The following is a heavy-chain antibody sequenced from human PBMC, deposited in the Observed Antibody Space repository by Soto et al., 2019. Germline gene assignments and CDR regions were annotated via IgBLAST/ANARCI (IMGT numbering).Heavy chain of an antibody. Sequence: EVQLVESGGGLIQPGGSLRLSCAVSGFTVSSNYMNWVRQAPGKGLEWVSVIYKNGDIWYADSVKGRFTISRDNSKNTLHLQMNSLRAEDTAVYYCAKVRRSSIAARSQLWDAFDIWGQGTMVTVSS. V-gene: IGHV3-53*01. D-gene: IGHD6-6*01. J-gene: IGHJ3*02. CDR1: GFTVSSNY. CDR2: IYKNGDI. CDR3: AKVRRSSIAARSQLWDAFDI.